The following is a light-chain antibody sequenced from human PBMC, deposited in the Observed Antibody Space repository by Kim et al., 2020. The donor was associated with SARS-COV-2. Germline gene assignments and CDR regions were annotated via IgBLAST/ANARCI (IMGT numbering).Light chain of an antibody. CDR1: NIGSKS. V-gene: IGLV3-21*04. CDR3: QVWDSSSDHVV. J-gene: IGLJ2*01. CDR2: YDS. Sequence: SYELTQPPSVSVAPGKTARITCGGNNIGSKSVHWYQQKPGQAPVMVIYYDSDRPSGIPERFSGSNSGDTATLSISRVEAGDGADYYCQVWDSSSDHVVFGGGTQLTVL.